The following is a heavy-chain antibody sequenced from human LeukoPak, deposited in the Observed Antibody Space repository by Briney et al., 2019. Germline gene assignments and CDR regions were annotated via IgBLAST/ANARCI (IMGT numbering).Heavy chain of an antibody. CDR2: INYSGNT. V-gene: IGHV4-59*08. CDR3: ARLNVLNNSVLHHFDR. D-gene: IGHD1/OR15-1a*01. Sequence: SETLSLTCTVSGGSISDYYWSWIRQPPGKGLEWIAYINYSGNTDYNPSLKSRVTILVDTSKNHFSLKLNSVTAADTAVYYCARLNVLNNSVLHHFDRWGQGTLVTVSS. CDR1: GGSISDYY. J-gene: IGHJ4*02.